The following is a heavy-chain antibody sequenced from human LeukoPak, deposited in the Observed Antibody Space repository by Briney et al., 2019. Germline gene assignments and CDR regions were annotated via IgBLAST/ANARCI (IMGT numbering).Heavy chain of an antibody. CDR3: AKDDAWLQYND. CDR2: FSPSGDIK. Sequence: GGTLRLSCVASGFTFSRQGVTWVRQAPGKGLEWVSGFSPSGDIKYYVDSVEGRFTVSRDNSKNTLYLQINSLRDEDTAVYYCAKDDAWLQYNDWGQGTLVTVSS. J-gene: IGHJ4*02. D-gene: IGHD5-24*01. CDR1: GFTFSRQG. V-gene: IGHV3-23*01.